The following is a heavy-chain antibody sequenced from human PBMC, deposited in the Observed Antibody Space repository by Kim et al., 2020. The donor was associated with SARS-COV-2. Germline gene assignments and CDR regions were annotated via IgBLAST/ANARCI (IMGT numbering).Heavy chain of an antibody. CDR2: IKSKTDGGTT. V-gene: IGHV3-15*01. CDR3: TTDLGTGYGFSNYYGMDV. Sequence: GGSLRLSCAASGFTFSNAWMSWVRQAPGKGLEWVGRIKSKTDGGTTDYAAPVKGRFTISRDDSKNTLYLQMNSLKTEDTAVYYCTTDLGTGYGFSNYYGMDVWGQGTTVTVSS. J-gene: IGHJ6*02. D-gene: IGHD5-12*01. CDR1: GFTFSNAW.